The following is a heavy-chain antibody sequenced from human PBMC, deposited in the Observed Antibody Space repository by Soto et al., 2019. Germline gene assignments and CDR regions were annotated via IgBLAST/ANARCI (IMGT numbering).Heavy chain of an antibody. Sequence: GGSLRLSCAASGFTFSSYSMNWVRQAPGKGLEWVSSISSSSSYIYYADSVKGRFTISRDNAKNSLYLQMNSLRAEDTAVYYCASTYYYGSGSYYNSDYWGQGTLVSVSS. J-gene: IGHJ4*02. D-gene: IGHD3-10*01. CDR2: ISSSSSYI. CDR1: GFTFSSYS. CDR3: ASTYYYGSGSYYNSDY. V-gene: IGHV3-21*01.